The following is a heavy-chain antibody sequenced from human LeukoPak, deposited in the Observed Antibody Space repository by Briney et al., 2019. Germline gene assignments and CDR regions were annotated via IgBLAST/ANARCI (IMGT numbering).Heavy chain of an antibody. CDR3: ARGIRWLQLSYFDY. J-gene: IGHJ4*02. V-gene: IGHV4-31*03. D-gene: IGHD5-24*01. CDR2: IYYSGST. CDR1: SGSISSGVYY. Sequence: SQTLSLTCPVSSGSISSGVYYWSWIRQHPGKGLEWIGYIYYSGSTYYNPSLKSRVTISVDTSKNQFSLKLSSVTAADTAVYYCARGIRWLQLSYFDYWGQGTLVTVSS.